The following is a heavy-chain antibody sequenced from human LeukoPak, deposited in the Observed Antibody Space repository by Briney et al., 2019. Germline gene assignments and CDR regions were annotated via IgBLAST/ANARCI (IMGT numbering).Heavy chain of an antibody. V-gene: IGHV1-69*04. D-gene: IGHD3-10*01. CDR3: ARESRSYHRRPRIFDY. Sequence: SVKVSCKASGGTFSSYAISWVRQAPGQGLEWMGRIIPILGIANYAQKFQGRVTITADKSTSTAYMELSSLGSEDTAVYYCARESRSYHRRPRIFDYWGQGTLVTVSS. J-gene: IGHJ4*02. CDR1: GGTFSSYA. CDR2: IIPILGIA.